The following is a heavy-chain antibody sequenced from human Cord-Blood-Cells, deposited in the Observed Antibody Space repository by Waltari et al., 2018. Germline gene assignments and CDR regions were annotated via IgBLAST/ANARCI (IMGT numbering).Heavy chain of an antibody. CDR3: ARHGGEVVRGVSSFNY. CDR1: GGSFSVYY. CDR2: INHSGST. D-gene: IGHD3-10*01. J-gene: IGHJ4*02. Sequence: QLQLQQWGAGLLKPPETLSLTCAVSGGSFSVYYLSWIRTPPGKGLEWIWEINHSGSTNYNPSLKSRVTISVDTSKNQFSLELSSVTAADTAVYYCARHGGEVVRGVSSFNYWGQGTLVTVSS. V-gene: IGHV4-34*01.